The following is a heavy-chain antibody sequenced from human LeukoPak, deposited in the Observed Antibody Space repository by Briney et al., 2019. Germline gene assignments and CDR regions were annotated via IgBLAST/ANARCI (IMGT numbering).Heavy chain of an antibody. D-gene: IGHD3-22*01. CDR1: GFTFSSCA. CDR3: AKEGLHYYDSSGYFNWFDP. J-gene: IGHJ5*02. Sequence: GGSLRLSCAASGFTFSSCAMSWVRQAPGKGLEWVSAISGSGGSTYYADSVKGRFTISRDNSKNTLYLQMNSLRAEDTAVYYCAKEGLHYYDSSGYFNWFDPWGQGTLVTVSS. CDR2: ISGSGGST. V-gene: IGHV3-23*01.